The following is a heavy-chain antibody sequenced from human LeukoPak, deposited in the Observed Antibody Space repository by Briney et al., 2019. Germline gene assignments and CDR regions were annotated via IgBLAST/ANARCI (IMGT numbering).Heavy chain of an antibody. CDR2: IDYSGST. Sequence: SETLSLTCTVSGGSIISSSYYCGWSRQPPGKGLEWMGIIDYSGSTYYKPSLKSRVTISVDTSKNQFYLKLSSVTAADTAVYYCARDAGITGTTTYGAIDYWGQGTLVTVSS. V-gene: IGHV4-39*07. CDR1: GGSIISSSYY. CDR3: ARDAGITGTTTYGAIDY. J-gene: IGHJ4*02. D-gene: IGHD1-7*01.